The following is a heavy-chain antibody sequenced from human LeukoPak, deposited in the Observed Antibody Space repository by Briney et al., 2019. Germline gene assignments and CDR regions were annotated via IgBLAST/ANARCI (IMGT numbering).Heavy chain of an antibody. CDR3: ARGREHWDYLGH. CDR2: MTYNGGHE. D-gene: IGHD1-26*01. CDR1: GFTFSDFA. J-gene: IGHJ4*02. V-gene: IGHV3-30-3*01. Sequence: GGSLRLSCAASGFTFSDFAMHWVRQTPGKGLEWVTMMTYNGGHEYYADSVKGRFTISRDNSNNMLFLQMNSLTPDDTALYYCARGREHWDYLGHWGQGTLVAVSS.